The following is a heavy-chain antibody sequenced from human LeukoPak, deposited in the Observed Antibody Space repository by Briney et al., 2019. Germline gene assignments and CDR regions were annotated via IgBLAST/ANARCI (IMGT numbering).Heavy chain of an antibody. CDR2: IYYSGST. D-gene: IGHD3-3*01. Sequence: SSETLSLTCTVSGGSISSYYWSWIRQPPGKGLEWIGYIYYSGSTNYNPSLKSRVTISVDTSKNQFSLKLSSVTAADTAVYYCARSAYYDFWSGYLEYGMDVWGQGTTVTVSS. CDR3: ARSAYYDFWSGYLEYGMDV. J-gene: IGHJ6*02. CDR1: GGSISSYY. V-gene: IGHV4-59*08.